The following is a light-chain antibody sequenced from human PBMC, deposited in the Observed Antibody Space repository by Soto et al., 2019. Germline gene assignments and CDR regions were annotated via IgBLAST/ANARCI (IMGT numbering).Light chain of an antibody. CDR2: KVS. CDR3: LQGTHWPWT. V-gene: IGKV2-30*02. CDR1: QSLIHSDGDTY. J-gene: IGKJ1*01. Sequence: DVVMTQSPLSLPVTLGQPASISCRSSQSLIHSDGDTYLNWFQQRPGQSPRRLIYKVSDRDSGVPDRVSGSGSGADFTLKISRVEAEDVGIYYCLQGTHWPWTFGQGTELESK.